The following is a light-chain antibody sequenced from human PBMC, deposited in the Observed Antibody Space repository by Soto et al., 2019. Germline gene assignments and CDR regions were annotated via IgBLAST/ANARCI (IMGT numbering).Light chain of an antibody. CDR3: QSYDSSLGGSV. J-gene: IGLJ1*01. V-gene: IGLV1-40*01. CDR2: GNI. CDR1: SSNIGALFD. Sequence: QSVLTQPPSVSGAPGQTVTISCTGGSSNIGALFDVHWYQQLPGAAPKLLIFGNINRPSGVPDRLSGSKSGTSASLAITGLRAEDEADYYCQSYDSSLGGSVFGTGTKLTVL.